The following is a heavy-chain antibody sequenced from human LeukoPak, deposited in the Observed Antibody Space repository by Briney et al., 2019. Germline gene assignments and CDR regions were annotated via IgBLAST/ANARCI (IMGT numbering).Heavy chain of an antibody. D-gene: IGHD5-18*01. Sequence: SETLSLTCTVSGGSISSYYWSWIRQPPGKGLEWIGYIYYSGSTNYNPSLKSRVTISVDTSKNQFSLKLSSVTAADTAVYYCASSRPQLWFYVDWGRGTLVTVSS. CDR3: ASSRPQLWFYVD. CDR2: IYYSGST. V-gene: IGHV4-59*01. J-gene: IGHJ4*02. CDR1: GGSISSYY.